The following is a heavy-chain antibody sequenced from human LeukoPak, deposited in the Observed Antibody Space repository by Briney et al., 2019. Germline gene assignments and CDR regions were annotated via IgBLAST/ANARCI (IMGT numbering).Heavy chain of an antibody. J-gene: IGHJ4*02. CDR1: GGSISSGGYY. CDR2: IYYSGST. Sequence: SETLSLTCTVSGGSISSGGYYWSWIRQHPGKGLEWIGYIYYSGSTYYNPSLKSRVTIAVDTSKNQFSLKLSSVTAADTAAYYCATARYGDYPRLAYWGQGTLVTVSS. D-gene: IGHD4-17*01. V-gene: IGHV4-31*03. CDR3: ATARYGDYPRLAY.